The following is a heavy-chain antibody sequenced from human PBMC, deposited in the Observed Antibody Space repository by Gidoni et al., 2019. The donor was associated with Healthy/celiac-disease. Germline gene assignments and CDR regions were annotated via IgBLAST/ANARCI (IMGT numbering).Heavy chain of an antibody. CDR2: INHSGST. J-gene: IGHJ5*02. Sequence: QVQLQQWGAGLLKPSETLSLTCAVYGGSFSGYYWSWIRQPPGKGLEWIGEINHSGSTNYNPSLKSRVTISVDTSKNQFSLKLSSVTAADTAVYYCARAPYGDGWFDPWGQGTLVTVSS. CDR1: GGSFSGYY. V-gene: IGHV4-34*01. CDR3: ARAPYGDGWFDP. D-gene: IGHD4-17*01.